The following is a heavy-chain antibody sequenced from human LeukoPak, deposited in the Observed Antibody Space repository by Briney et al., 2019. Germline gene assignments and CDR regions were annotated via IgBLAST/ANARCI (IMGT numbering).Heavy chain of an antibody. V-gene: IGHV1-2*02. CDR2: INPNSGGT. CDR1: GYTFTSYG. CDR3: AREKYGITMIVVVNRYFDL. Sequence: ASVKVSCKASGYTFTSYGISWVRQAPGQGLEWMGWINPNSGGTNYAQKFQGRVTVTRDTSISTASMELSSLKPDDTAVYYCAREKYGITMIVVVNRYFDLWGRGTLVTVSS. D-gene: IGHD3-22*01. J-gene: IGHJ2*01.